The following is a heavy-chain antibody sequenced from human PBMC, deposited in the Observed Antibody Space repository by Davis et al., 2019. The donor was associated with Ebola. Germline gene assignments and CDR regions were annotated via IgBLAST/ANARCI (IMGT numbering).Heavy chain of an antibody. V-gene: IGHV3-33*06. D-gene: IGHD2-21*02. CDR3: AKSHRDGTAYYYGMDV. J-gene: IGHJ6*02. CDR2: IWYDGSNK. Sequence: GESLKISCAASGFTFSSYGMHWVRQAPGKGLEWVAVIWYDGSNKYYADSVKGRFTISRDNSKNTLYLQMNSLRAEDTAVYYCAKSHRDGTAYYYGMDVWGQGTTVTVSS. CDR1: GFTFSSYG.